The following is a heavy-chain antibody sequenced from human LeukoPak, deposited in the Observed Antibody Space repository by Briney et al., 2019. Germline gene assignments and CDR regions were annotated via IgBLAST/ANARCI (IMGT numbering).Heavy chain of an antibody. Sequence: GGSLRLSCAASGFTVSSNYMSWVRQAPGKGLEWVSAICGSGGSTYYADSVKGRFTISRDNSKNTLYLQMNSLRAEDTAVYYCATPISGYDLVMAFDIWGQGTMVTVSS. J-gene: IGHJ3*02. D-gene: IGHD5-12*01. CDR3: ATPISGYDLVMAFDI. CDR1: GFTVSSNY. CDR2: ICGSGGST. V-gene: IGHV3-23*01.